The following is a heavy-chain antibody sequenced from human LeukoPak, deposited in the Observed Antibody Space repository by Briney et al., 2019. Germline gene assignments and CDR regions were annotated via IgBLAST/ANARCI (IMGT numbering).Heavy chain of an antibody. CDR1: GFTVSTNY. V-gene: IGHV3-66*01. CDR3: ARDIPSRY. D-gene: IGHD2-21*01. Sequence: PGGSLRLSCAASGFTVSTNYMSWVSQAPGKGLEWVSLIYADGSTFYADSVKGRFTISRDSSKNTLCLQMNILRAEDTAVYYCARDIPSRYWGHGTLVTVSS. CDR2: IYADGST. J-gene: IGHJ4*01.